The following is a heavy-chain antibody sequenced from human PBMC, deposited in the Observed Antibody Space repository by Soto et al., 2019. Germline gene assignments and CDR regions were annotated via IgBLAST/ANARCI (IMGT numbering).Heavy chain of an antibody. CDR3: ATIPAVGYSYAAFDY. V-gene: IGHV3-30*03. Sequence: GGSLRLSCAASGFTFSSYGMHWVRQAPGKGLEWVAVISDDGGNKFYADSVKGRFTIARDNSKNTLYLQMNSLRAEDTAVYYCATIPAVGYSYAAFDYWGQGTQVTVSS. CDR1: GFTFSSYG. D-gene: IGHD5-18*01. J-gene: IGHJ4*02. CDR2: ISDDGGNK.